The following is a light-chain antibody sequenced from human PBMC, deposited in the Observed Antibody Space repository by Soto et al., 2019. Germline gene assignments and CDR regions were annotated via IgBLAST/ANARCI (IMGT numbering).Light chain of an antibody. CDR1: QGISTY. Sequence: DIQMTQSPSSLSASVGDRVTITCRASQGISTYLNWYQQKPGKAPKLLIYAASSLQSGVPSRFSGSGSETDFTLTIGSLQPEDFATYSCQQSYSTTWTFGQGTKVDNK. V-gene: IGKV1-39*01. CDR2: AAS. J-gene: IGKJ1*01. CDR3: QQSYSTTWT.